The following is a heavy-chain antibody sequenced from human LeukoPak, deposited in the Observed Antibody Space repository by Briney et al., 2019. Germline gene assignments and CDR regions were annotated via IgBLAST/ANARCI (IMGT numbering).Heavy chain of an antibody. D-gene: IGHD3-10*01. CDR2: FYYSGST. CDR3: ARDVLLRFGELEVPPDY. J-gene: IGHJ4*02. V-gene: IGHV4-39*02. CDR1: GGSISSRPYS. Sequence: SETLSLTFTVSGGSISSRPYSWGWIRQPPGKGLEWLGSFYYSGSTYYKPSLKSRVTISVDTSKNQFSLKLSSVTAADTAVYYCARDVLLRFGELEVPPDYWGQGTLVTVSS.